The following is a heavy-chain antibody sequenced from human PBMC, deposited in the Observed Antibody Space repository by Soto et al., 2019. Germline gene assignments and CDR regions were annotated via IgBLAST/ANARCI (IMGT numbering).Heavy chain of an antibody. V-gene: IGHV1-8*01. CDR2: MNPNSGNT. J-gene: IGHJ6*02. CDR1: GYTFTSYD. Sequence: QVQLVQSGAEVKKPGASVKVSCKASGYTFTSYDINWVRQATRQGLEWMGWMNPNSGNTGYAQKFQGRVTMTRNTSISTAYMELSSLRSEDTAVYYCARRAYSSSWYYYYYYGMDVWGQGTTVTVSS. D-gene: IGHD6-13*01. CDR3: ARRAYSSSWYYYYYYGMDV.